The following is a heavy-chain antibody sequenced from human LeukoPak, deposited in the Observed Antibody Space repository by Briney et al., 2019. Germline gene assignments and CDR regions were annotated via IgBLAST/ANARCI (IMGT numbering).Heavy chain of an antibody. J-gene: IGHJ3*02. CDR3: AKDMGLAVAGSVFDI. V-gene: IGHV3-13*01. CDR2: IGTAGDT. D-gene: IGHD6-19*01. Sequence: PGGSLRLSCAASGFTFSSYDMHWVRQATGKGLEWVSAIGTAGDTYYPGSVKGRFTISRENAKNSLYLQMNSLRAGDTAVYYCAKDMGLAVAGSVFDIWGQGTMVTVSS. CDR1: GFTFSSYD.